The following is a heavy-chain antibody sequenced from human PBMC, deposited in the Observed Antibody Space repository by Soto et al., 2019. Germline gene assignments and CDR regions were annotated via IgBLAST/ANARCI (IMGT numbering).Heavy chain of an antibody. CDR3: ASGYWLAVVLPGY. D-gene: IGHD2-8*02. Sequence: LRVIQKPGKGLEWVAEIWYDGNNRYYADSVKGRFTISRDNAKNTVLLQMDSLRVEDTALYYCASGYWLAVVLPGYWRQGTLVTVSS. V-gene: IGHV3-33*03. J-gene: IGHJ4*02. CDR2: IWYDGNNR.